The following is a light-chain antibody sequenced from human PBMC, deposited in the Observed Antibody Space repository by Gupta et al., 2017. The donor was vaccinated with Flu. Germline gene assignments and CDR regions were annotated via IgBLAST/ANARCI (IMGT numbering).Light chain of an antibody. Sequence: SYLAWYQQKPGQAPRLLIYGASSRATGIPDRFSGRGSGTDFTLTISRLEPEDFAVYYCQQYGSSPWTFGQGTKVEIK. V-gene: IGKV3-20*01. J-gene: IGKJ1*01. CDR3: QQYGSSPWT. CDR1: SY. CDR2: GAS.